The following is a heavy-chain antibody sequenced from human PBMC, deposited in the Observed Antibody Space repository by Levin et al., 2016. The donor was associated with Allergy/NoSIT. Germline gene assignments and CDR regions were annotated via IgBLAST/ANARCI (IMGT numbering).Heavy chain of an antibody. CDR1: GFTFSNFD. Sequence: GESLKISCTTSGFTFSNFDMHWVRQAPGKGLEWVAVISYDGSNKFYGDSVKGRFTISKDNSKNTLYLHMNSLRAEDTAVYYCAKAMSGYSYVSPDYWGQGTLVTVSS. CDR2: ISYDGSNK. J-gene: IGHJ4*02. D-gene: IGHD5-18*01. V-gene: IGHV3-30*18. CDR3: AKAMSGYSYVSPDY.